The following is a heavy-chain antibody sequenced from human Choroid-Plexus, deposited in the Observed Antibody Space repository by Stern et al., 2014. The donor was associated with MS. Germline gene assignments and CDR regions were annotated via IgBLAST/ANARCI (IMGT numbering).Heavy chain of an antibody. V-gene: IGHV4-31*03. CDR3: SRGPPDYYDSSGYYTY. CDR1: GGSISSGGYY. CDR2: IYYSGST. D-gene: IGHD3-22*01. J-gene: IGHJ4*02. Sequence: QVQLQESGPGLVKPSQTLSLTCTVSGGSISSGGYYWSWIRQHPGKGLEWIGDIYYSGSTYYNPSLKIRVSISVDTSKNQFSLKLSSVTAADTAVYYCSRGPPDYYDSSGYYTYWGQGTLVTVSS.